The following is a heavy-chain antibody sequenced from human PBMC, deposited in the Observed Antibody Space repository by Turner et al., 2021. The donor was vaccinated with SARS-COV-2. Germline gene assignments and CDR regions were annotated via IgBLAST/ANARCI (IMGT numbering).Heavy chain of an antibody. CDR3: ARTTYDYDSRGTPAGDY. Sequence: QLQLQESGPGLVQPSETLSLTCTVSSCSISSSSYYWGWIRQPPGKGLEWIWSIYYSGSTYYNPSLKSRVTISVDTSKNQFSLKLSSVTAADAAVYYCARTTYDYDSRGTPAGDYWGQGTLVTVSS. J-gene: IGHJ4*02. CDR1: SCSISSSSYY. D-gene: IGHD3-22*01. CDR2: IYYSGST. V-gene: IGHV4-39*01.